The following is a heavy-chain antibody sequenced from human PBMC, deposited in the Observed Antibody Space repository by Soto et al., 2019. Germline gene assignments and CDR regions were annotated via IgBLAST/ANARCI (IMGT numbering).Heavy chain of an antibody. CDR2: ISSSSSYI. V-gene: IGHV3-21*01. J-gene: IGHJ4*01. CDR1: GFTFSSYS. CDR3: ARGHDILTAPGRLQS. Sequence: EVQLVESGGGLVKPGGSLRLSCAASGFTFSSYSMNWVRQAPGKGLEWVSSISSSSSYIYDADSVKGRFTSTRDNAKNSQYLKMNSLRAEDTGVYYCARGHDILTAPGRLQSWGQGNLVTVS. D-gene: IGHD3-9*01.